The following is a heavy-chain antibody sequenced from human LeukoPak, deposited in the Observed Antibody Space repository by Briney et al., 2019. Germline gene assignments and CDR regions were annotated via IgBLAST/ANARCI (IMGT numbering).Heavy chain of an antibody. CDR2: LGTSGTI. J-gene: IGHJ4*02. D-gene: IGHD7-27*01. CDR1: GFIFSSGY. CDR3: ATGEGFIRRH. V-gene: IGHV3-53*01. Sequence: GGSLRLSCAASGFIFSSGYMSWFRLAPGKGLEWVSILGTSGTIYYTDSVRGRFTISRDSSKNTLSLEMNNLRAEDTAVYYCATGEGFIRRHWGPGTSVTVSS.